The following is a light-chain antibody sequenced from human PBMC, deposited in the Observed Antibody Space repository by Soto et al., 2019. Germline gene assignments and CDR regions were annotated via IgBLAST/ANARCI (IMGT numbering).Light chain of an antibody. J-gene: IGKJ5*01. CDR3: QQYGRSLT. CDR2: GAS. CDR1: QSVSSSS. V-gene: IGKV3-20*01. Sequence: EIVLTPSPGTLSLSPGERATLSCRASQSVSSSSLAWYQQRPGQPPRLLIYGASRRAAGIPDRFSGSGSGTDFTLTISRLEPEDFAVYYCQQYGRSLTFGQGTRLEIK.